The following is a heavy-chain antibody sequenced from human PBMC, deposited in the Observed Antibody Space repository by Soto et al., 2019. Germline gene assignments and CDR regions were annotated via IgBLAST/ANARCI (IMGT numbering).Heavy chain of an antibody. Sequence: GSLRLSCAASGFTVSSNYMSWVRQAPGKGLEWVSVIYSGGSTYYADSVKGRFTISRDNSKNTLYLQMNSLRAEDTAVYYCARDRGGYEVWGNYYYYYGMDVWGQGT. V-gene: IGHV3-66*01. CDR3: ARDRGGYEVWGNYYYYYGMDV. CDR1: GFTVSSNY. CDR2: IYSGGST. J-gene: IGHJ6*02. D-gene: IGHD5-12*01.